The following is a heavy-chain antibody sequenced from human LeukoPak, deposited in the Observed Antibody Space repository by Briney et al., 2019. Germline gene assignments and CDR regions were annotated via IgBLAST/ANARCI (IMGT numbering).Heavy chain of an antibody. D-gene: IGHD5-12*01. CDR1: GESLTGFW. V-gene: IGHV4-34*01. Sequence: SETLSLTCAVSGESLTGFWWTWIRQPPGRGLELIGEINDSGGSYYNPSLKNGVTISVDTSNNKFSLRLSSVTAADTAVYYCAMRRGQTSGYVRAHRWFDPWGQGTPVTVSS. CDR3: AMRRGQTSGYVRAHRWFDP. J-gene: IGHJ5*02. CDR2: INDSGGS.